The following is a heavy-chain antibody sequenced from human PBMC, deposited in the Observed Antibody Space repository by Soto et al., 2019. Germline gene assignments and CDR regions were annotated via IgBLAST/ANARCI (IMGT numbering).Heavy chain of an antibody. CDR3: ARRIPFGYGMDV. V-gene: IGHV3-64*01. CDR1: GFTFSSYA. CDR2: ITSNGGNT. Sequence: EVQLVESGGGWVQPGGSLRLSCAAYGFTFSSYAMHWVRQSPGKGLEYVSDITSNGGNTDYASSVKGRFTISRDNSKNTLYLQMGSLRAEDMAVYYCARRIPFGYGMDVWGQGTTVTVS. D-gene: IGHD2-21*01. J-gene: IGHJ6*02.